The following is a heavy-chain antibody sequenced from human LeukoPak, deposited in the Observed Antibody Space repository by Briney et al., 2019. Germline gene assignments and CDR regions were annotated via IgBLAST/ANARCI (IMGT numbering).Heavy chain of an antibody. D-gene: IGHD6-13*01. Sequence: SETLSLTCAVSGGSISSGGYYWSWIRQHPGKGLEWIGYIYYSGSTYYNPSLKSRVTISVDTSNNQFSLRVTSVTAADTAVYYCARSTAADPGAFQYWGQGTLVTVSS. CDR3: ARSTAADPGAFQY. J-gene: IGHJ1*01. V-gene: IGHV4-31*11. CDR1: GGSISSGGYY. CDR2: IYYSGST.